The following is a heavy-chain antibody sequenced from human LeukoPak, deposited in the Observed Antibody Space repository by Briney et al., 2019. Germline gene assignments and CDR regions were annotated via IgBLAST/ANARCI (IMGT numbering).Heavy chain of an antibody. CDR2: IGSSSSYI. CDR3: ARDPGSKPVSLDY. V-gene: IGHV3-21*01. CDR1: GFTFSSYS. D-gene: IGHD5/OR15-5a*01. J-gene: IGHJ4*02. Sequence: SGGSLRLSCAASGFTFSSYSMNWVRQAPGKGLEWVSSIGSSSSYIYYADSVKGRFTISRDNAKNSLYLQMNSLRAEDTAVYYCARDPGSKPVSLDYWGQGTLVTVSS.